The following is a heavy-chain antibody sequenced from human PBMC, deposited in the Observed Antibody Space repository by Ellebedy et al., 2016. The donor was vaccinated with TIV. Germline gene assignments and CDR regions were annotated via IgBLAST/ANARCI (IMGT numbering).Heavy chain of an antibody. V-gene: IGHV4-30-4*01. CDR1: GGSISSGDYY. CDR2: IYYSGST. J-gene: IGHJ6*02. CDR3: ARVRQKNYYYGMDV. Sequence: SETLSLTXTVSGGSISSGDYYWSWIRQPPGKGLEWIGYIYYSGSTYYNPSLKSRVTISVDTSKNQFSLKLSSVTAADTAVYYCARVRQKNYYYGMDVWGQGTTVTVSS.